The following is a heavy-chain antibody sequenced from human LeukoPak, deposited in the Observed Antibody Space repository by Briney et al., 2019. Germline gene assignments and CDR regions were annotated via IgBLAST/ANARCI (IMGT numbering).Heavy chain of an antibody. J-gene: IGHJ4*02. V-gene: IGHV3-21*01. Sequence: GGSLRLSCAASGFTFSSYSMNWVRQAPGKGLEWVSSISSSSSYIYYADSVKGRFTISRDNAKNSLYLQMNSLRAEDTAVYYCAKDGVDVGGYYFPFDYWGQGTLVTVSS. CDR1: GFTFSSYS. D-gene: IGHD3-22*01. CDR3: AKDGVDVGGYYFPFDY. CDR2: ISSSSSYI.